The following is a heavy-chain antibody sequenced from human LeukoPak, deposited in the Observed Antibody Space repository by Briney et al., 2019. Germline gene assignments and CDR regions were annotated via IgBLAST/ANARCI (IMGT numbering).Heavy chain of an antibody. CDR2: ITASGTAM. J-gene: IGHJ4*02. CDR3: AGSGSYRFDY. D-gene: IGHD1-26*01. Sequence: GGSLRLSCAASGFTFSSYSMNWVRQAPGRGLEWVSHITASGTAMFYADSVKGRFTISRDNAKNSLYLQMNSLRDEDTAVYYCAGSGSYRFDYWGQGTLVTVSS. V-gene: IGHV3-48*02. CDR1: GFTFSSYS.